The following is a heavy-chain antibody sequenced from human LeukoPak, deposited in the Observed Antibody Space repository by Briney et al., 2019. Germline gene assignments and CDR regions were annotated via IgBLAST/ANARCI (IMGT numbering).Heavy chain of an antibody. D-gene: IGHD1-1*01. CDR2: VYYRGST. V-gene: IGHV4-39*07. CDR1: GDSISSRSSY. CDR3: ARDRGTWNDDGFDY. Sequence: SETLSLTCTVAGDSISSRSSYWSWIRQPPGKGLEWIGTVYYRGSTYYNPSLKSRVSISVDTSKNQFSLKLSSVTAADTAVYYCARDRGTWNDDGFDYWGQGTLVTVSS. J-gene: IGHJ4*02.